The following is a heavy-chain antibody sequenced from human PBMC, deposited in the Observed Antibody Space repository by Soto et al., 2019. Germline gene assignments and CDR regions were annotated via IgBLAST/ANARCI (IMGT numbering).Heavy chain of an antibody. Sequence: SETLSLTCTVSGGSISSYYWSWIRQPPGKGLEWIGYIYYSGSTNYNPSLKSRVTISVDTSKNQFSLKLSSVTAADTAVYYCARLGTVTTYYYYYYMDVWGKGTTVTVSS. V-gene: IGHV4-59*01. CDR3: ARLGTVTTYYYYYYMDV. CDR1: GGSISSYY. J-gene: IGHJ6*03. D-gene: IGHD4-17*01. CDR2: IYYSGST.